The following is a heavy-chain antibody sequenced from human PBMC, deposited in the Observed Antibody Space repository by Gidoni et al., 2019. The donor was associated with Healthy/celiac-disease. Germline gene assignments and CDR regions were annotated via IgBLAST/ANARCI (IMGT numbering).Heavy chain of an antibody. CDR2: ILTIFGTA. Sequence: QVQLVQAGAEVKKPGSSVLGSCKASGGTFSTYTISWVRQAPGQGLAWMGGILTIFGTANYAQKFQGRVTITADKSTGTAYMALSSLRFEDTAVFYCAREGEIAVAGTNYAFDIWGQGTMVTVSS. D-gene: IGHD6-19*01. CDR1: GGTFSTYT. V-gene: IGHV1-69*06. J-gene: IGHJ3*02. CDR3: AREGEIAVAGTNYAFDI.